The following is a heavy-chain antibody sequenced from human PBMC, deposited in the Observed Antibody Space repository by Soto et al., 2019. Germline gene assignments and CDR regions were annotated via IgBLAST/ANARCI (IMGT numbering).Heavy chain of an antibody. CDR2: ISGSGGST. Sequence: GGSLRLSCAASGFTFSSYAMSWVRQAPGKGLERVSAISGSGGSTYYADSVKGRFTISRDNSKNTLYLQMNSLRAEDTAVYYCAKDGDLYYDILTGYYNPPIDYWGQGTLVTVSS. CDR1: GFTFSSYA. V-gene: IGHV3-23*01. CDR3: AKDGDLYYDILTGYYNPPIDY. J-gene: IGHJ4*02. D-gene: IGHD3-9*01.